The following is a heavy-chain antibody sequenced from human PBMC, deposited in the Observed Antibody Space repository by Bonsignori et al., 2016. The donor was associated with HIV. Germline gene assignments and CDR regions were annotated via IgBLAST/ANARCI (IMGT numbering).Heavy chain of an antibody. Sequence: WIRQPPGKGLEWIGEINHSGSTNYNPSLKSRVTISVDTSKNQFSLKLSSVTAADTAVYYCARVWGYWGQGTLVTVSS. J-gene: IGHJ4*02. D-gene: IGHD3-16*01. CDR3: ARVWGY. CDR2: INHSGST. V-gene: IGHV4-34*01.